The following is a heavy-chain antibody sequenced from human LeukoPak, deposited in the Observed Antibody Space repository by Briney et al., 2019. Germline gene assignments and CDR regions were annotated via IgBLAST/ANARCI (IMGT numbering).Heavy chain of an antibody. CDR2: IYYSGNT. J-gene: IGHJ4*02. D-gene: IGHD6-13*01. CDR1: GGSISSTTYY. CDR3: ARVTGYRIEDYFDY. Sequence: PSETLSLTCIISGGSISSTTYYWGWIRQPPGKGLEWIGTIYYSGNTYYNPSLQSRVTISVETSKNEFSLKLRSVTAADTAVYYCARVTGYRIEDYFDYWGQGTLVTVSS. V-gene: IGHV4-39*07.